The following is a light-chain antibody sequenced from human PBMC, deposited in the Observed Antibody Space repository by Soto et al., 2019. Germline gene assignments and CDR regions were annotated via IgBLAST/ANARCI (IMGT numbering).Light chain of an antibody. CDR1: QSVTSNY. J-gene: IGKJ4*01. V-gene: IGKV3-20*01. CDR3: QQYDTSPPLT. CDR2: GAS. Sequence: EIVLTQSPGTLSLSPGDRATLSCRASQSVTSNYLAWYQQKPGQAPRLLLYGASRRAIGIPDRFSGSGSGTDFTPTISRLEPEDFAVYYCQQYDTSPPLTFGGGTKVDIK.